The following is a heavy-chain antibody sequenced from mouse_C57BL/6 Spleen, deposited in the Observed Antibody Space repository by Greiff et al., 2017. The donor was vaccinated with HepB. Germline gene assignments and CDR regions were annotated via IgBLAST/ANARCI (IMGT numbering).Heavy chain of an antibody. Sequence: EVQLQQSGAELVKPGASVKLSCTASGFNIKDYYMHWVKQRTEQGLEWIGRIDPEDGETKYAPQFQGKATITADTSSNTAYLQLSSLTSEDTAVYYCARLTGTGAMDYWGQGTSVTVSS. CDR2: IDPEDGET. J-gene: IGHJ4*01. V-gene: IGHV14-2*01. D-gene: IGHD4-1*01. CDR1: GFNIKDYY. CDR3: ARLTGTGAMDY.